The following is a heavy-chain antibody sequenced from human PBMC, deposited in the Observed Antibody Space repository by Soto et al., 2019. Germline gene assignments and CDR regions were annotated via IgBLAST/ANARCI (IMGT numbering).Heavy chain of an antibody. CDR3: AKAFERYDFWSGYYYYYYYYMDV. CDR2: ISGSGGST. V-gene: IGHV3-23*01. J-gene: IGHJ6*03. CDR1: GFTFSSYA. Sequence: LSLTCAASGFTFSSYAMSWVRQAPGKGLEWVSAISGSGGSTYYADSVKGRFTISRDNSKNTLYLQMNSLRAEDTAVYYCAKAFERYDFWSGYYYYYYYYMDVWGKGTTVTVSS. D-gene: IGHD3-3*01.